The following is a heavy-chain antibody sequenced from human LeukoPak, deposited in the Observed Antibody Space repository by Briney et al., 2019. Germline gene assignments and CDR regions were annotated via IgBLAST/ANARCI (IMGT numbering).Heavy chain of an antibody. D-gene: IGHD1-1*01. CDR3: ARLTRRSGNYFDY. J-gene: IGHJ4*02. V-gene: IGHV4-4*02. Sequence: SETLSLTCAVSGVSISSSNWWSWVRQPPGKGLEWIGEIYHSGSTNYNPSLQSRVTISVDTSKSQFSLKLSSVTAADTAVYYCARLTRRSGNYFDYWGQGTLVTVSS. CDR2: IYHSGST. CDR1: GVSISSSNW.